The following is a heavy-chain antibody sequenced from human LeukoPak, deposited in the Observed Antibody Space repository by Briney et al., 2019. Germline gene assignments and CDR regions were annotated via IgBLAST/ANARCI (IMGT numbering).Heavy chain of an antibody. V-gene: IGHV3-23*01. CDR1: GFTFDDYG. CDR2: ITGSGGRT. J-gene: IGHJ4*02. Sequence: GGSLRLSCAASGFTFDDYGMSWVRQAPGKGLEWVSGITGSGGRTFYADSVKGRFTISRDNSKNTLYLQMNSLRAEDTAIYYCAKESYYDSSGAFDSWGQGTLVTGSS. D-gene: IGHD3-22*01. CDR3: AKESYYDSSGAFDS.